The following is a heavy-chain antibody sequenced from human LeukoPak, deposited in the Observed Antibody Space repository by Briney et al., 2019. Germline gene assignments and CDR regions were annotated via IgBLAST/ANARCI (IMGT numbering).Heavy chain of an antibody. CDR3: ATLSSGYSPYFDY. CDR1: VGSISSSRYY. V-gene: IGHV4-39*01. D-gene: IGHD3-22*01. CDR2: IYYSGST. J-gene: IGHJ4*02. Sequence: PSETLSLTCTVSVGSISSSRYYWGWIRQPPGKGLEWIGSIYYSGSTYYNPSLKSRVTISVDTSKNQFSLKLSSVTAADTAVYYCATLSSGYSPYFDYWGQGTLVTVSS.